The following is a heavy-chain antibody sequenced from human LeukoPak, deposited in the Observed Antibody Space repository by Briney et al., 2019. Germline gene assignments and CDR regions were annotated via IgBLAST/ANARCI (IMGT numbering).Heavy chain of an antibody. D-gene: IGHD1-26*01. J-gene: IGHJ4*02. CDR2: INPSGGST. Sequence: ASVKVSCKASGYTFTSYYMHWARQAPGQGLEWMGIINPSGGSTSYAQKFQGRVTMTRDTSTSTVYMELSSLRSEDTAVYYCAAGPIGDLYRYSGSLDYWGQGTLVTVSS. CDR3: AAGPIGDLYRYSGSLDY. V-gene: IGHV1-46*01. CDR1: GYTFTSYY.